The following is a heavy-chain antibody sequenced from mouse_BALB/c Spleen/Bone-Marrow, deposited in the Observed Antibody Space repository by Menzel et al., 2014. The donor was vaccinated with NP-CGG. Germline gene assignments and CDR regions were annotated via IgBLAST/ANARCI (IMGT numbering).Heavy chain of an antibody. J-gene: IGHJ1*01. Sequence: DVHLVESGGGLVQPGGSPKVSCAASGFDFSRFWMSWVRQAPGKGLEWIGEINPDSSTINYTPSLKDKFIISRDSAKNTLYLQMSKVRSEDTALYYCARRYGSSYRYWYFDVWGAGTTVTVSS. CDR3: ARRYGSSYRYWYFDV. CDR1: GFDFSRFW. V-gene: IGHV4-1*02. D-gene: IGHD1-1*01. CDR2: INPDSSTI.